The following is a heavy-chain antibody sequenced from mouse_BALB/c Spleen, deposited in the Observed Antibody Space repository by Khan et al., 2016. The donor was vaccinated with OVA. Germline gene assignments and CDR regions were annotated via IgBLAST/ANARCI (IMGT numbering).Heavy chain of an antibody. CDR1: GDSITSGY. CDR3: ARSTYRYAFDY. Sequence: EVQLQESGPSLVKPSQTLSLTCSVTGDSITSGYWSWIRKFPGNKLEYMGYMIYTGYTDYHPSLTTRLALTRHKSKKPYYLQMNSVTTEDTATYYCARSTYRYAFDYWGQGTLVTVSA. D-gene: IGHD2-14*01. J-gene: IGHJ3*01. V-gene: IGHV3-8*02. CDR2: MIYTGYT.